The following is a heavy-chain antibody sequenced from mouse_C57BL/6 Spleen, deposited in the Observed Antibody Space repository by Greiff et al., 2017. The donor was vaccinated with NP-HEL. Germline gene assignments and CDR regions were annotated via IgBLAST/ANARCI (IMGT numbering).Heavy chain of an antibody. J-gene: IGHJ3*01. CDR3: ARFSYYYGGAY. CDR2: IDPSDSYT. CDR1: GYTFTSYW. Sequence: QVQLQQPGAELVRPGTSVKLSCKASGYTFTSYWMHWVKQRPGQGLEWIGVIDPSDSYTNYNQKFKGKATLTVDTSSSTAYMQLSSLTSEDSAVYYCARFSYYYGGAYWGQGTLVTVSA. D-gene: IGHD1-1*01. V-gene: IGHV1-59*01.